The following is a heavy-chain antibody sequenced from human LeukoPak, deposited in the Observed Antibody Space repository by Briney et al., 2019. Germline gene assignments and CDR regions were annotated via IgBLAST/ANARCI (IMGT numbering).Heavy chain of an antibody. CDR3: ARERSSGWYASDGYIWFDP. J-gene: IGHJ5*02. Sequence: ASVKVSCKASGYTFTSYGISWVRQAPGQGLEWMGWISAYNGNTNYAQKLQGRVTMTTDTSTSTAYMELRSLRSDDTAVYYCARERSSGWYASDGYIWFDPWGQGTLVTVSS. V-gene: IGHV1-18*01. D-gene: IGHD6-19*01. CDR1: GYTFTSYG. CDR2: ISAYNGNT.